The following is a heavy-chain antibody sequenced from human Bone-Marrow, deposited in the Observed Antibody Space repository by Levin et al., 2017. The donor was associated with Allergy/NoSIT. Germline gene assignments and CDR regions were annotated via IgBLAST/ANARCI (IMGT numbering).Heavy chain of an antibody. CDR3: AREGLMIGFDF. J-gene: IGHJ4*02. CDR1: GYTFNHYA. Sequence: KAGESLKISCKTSGYTFNHYAFHWVRQAPGQRLEWMGWINVGNGNTKYSQKFQGRVTITRDTSASTAYMELNRLRSEDTAVYYCAREGLMIGFDFWGQGTLVTVSS. D-gene: IGHD3-16*01. V-gene: IGHV1-3*01. CDR2: INVGNGNT.